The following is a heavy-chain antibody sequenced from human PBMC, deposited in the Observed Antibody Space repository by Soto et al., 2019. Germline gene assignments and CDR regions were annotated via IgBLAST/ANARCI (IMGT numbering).Heavy chain of an antibody. D-gene: IGHD6-13*01. J-gene: IGHJ5*02. V-gene: IGHV1-69*13. CDR2: IIPIFGTA. Sequence: SVKVSCKASGGTFSSYAISWVRQAPGQGLEWMGGIIPIFGTANYAQKFQDRVTITADESTSTAYMELSSLRSEDTAVYYCARDWERAAAGPNWFDPWGQGTLVTVSS. CDR3: ARDWERAAAGPNWFDP. CDR1: GGTFSSYA.